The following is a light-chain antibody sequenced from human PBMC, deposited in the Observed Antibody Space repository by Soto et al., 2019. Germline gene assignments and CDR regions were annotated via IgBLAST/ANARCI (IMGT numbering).Light chain of an antibody. Sequence: DIPMTQSPSTLSASVGDRVTISCRASQSISTWWAWYQQKPGKAPKLLIYKASSLESGVPSRFSGSGSGTEFTLTISSLQPDDFATYYCQQYDSYWVTFGQGTKLEI. CDR1: QSISTW. CDR3: QQYDSYWVT. CDR2: KAS. J-gene: IGKJ2*01. V-gene: IGKV1-5*03.